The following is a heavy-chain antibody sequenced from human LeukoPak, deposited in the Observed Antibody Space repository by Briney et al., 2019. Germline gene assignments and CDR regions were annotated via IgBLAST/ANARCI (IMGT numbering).Heavy chain of an antibody. CDR3: AKLGGHPLHNYYVGV. CDR2: ILDSGYST. V-gene: IGHV3-23*01. CDR1: GFTFSSYA. Sequence: GGSLRLSCAASGFTFSSYAMSWVRQAPGKGLEWVSGILDSGYSTYYANSVKGRFIITRDNSNNTLYLQMNSLRAEDTAVYYCAKLGGHPLHNYYVGVWGKGTTVAVSS. D-gene: IGHD3-16*01. J-gene: IGHJ6*03.